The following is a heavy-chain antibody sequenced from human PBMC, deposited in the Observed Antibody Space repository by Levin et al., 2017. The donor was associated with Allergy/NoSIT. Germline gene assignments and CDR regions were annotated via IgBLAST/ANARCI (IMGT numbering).Heavy chain of an antibody. J-gene: IGHJ3*02. CDR1: GFTFSSYD. CDR3: ARAGSSVWAFDI. D-gene: IGHD6-6*01. CDR2: IGTAGDT. V-gene: IGHV3-13*04. Sequence: PGESLKISCAASGFTFSSYDMHWVRQATGKGLEWVSAIGTAGDTYYPGSVKGRFTISRENAKNSLYLQMNSLRAGDTAVYYCARAGSSVWAFDIWGQGTMVTVSS.